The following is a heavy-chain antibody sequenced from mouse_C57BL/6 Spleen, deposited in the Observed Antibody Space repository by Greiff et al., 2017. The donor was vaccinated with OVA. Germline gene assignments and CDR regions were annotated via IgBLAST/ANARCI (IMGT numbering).Heavy chain of an antibody. V-gene: IGHV1-64*01. CDR1: GYTFTSYW. Sequence: QVQLQQPGAELVKPGASVKLSCKASGYTFTSYWMHWVKQRPGQGLEWIGMIHPNSGSTNYNETFKSKATLTVDKSSSTAYMQLSSLTSEDSAVYYCARQVTTVVAKDFDYWGQGTTLTVSS. D-gene: IGHD1-1*01. CDR3: ARQVTTVVAKDFDY. CDR2: IHPNSGST. J-gene: IGHJ2*01.